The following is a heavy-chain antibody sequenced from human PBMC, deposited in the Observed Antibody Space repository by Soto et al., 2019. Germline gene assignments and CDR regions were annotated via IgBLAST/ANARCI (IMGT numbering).Heavy chain of an antibody. CDR1: GGSISRYH. D-gene: IGHD1-20*01. V-gene: IGHV4-59*08. CDR2: IYYTGST. J-gene: IGHJ4*02. CDR3: ATYNRPPYHFDY. Sequence: LSLTCTVSGGSISRYHWTWIRQPPGKRLEWIGYIYYTGSTNYNPSLQSRVTMSIDTSKNQFSLNLSSVTAADTAIYYCATYNRPPYHFDYWGQGALVTVSS.